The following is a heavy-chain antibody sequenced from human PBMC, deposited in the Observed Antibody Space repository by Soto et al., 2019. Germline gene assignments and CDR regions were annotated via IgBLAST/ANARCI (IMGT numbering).Heavy chain of an antibody. Sequence: SSETLSLTCTVFGGSIGGYYWSWIRQPPGKGLEWIGYIYYSGSTNYNPSLKSRVTISVDTSKNQFSLKLSSVTAADTVVYYCARAFRYSSGWYFDYWGQGTLVTVSS. V-gene: IGHV4-59*01. CDR3: ARAFRYSSGWYFDY. D-gene: IGHD6-19*01. J-gene: IGHJ4*02. CDR2: IYYSGST. CDR1: GGSIGGYY.